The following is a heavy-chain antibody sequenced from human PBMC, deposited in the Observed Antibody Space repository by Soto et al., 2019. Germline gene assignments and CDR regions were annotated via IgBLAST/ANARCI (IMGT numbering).Heavy chain of an antibody. V-gene: IGHV3-30-3*01. CDR3: ARDWTGGASPYFDQ. D-gene: IGHD3-10*01. CDR2: ISYGGSSK. CDR1: GFTFSTYV. J-gene: IGHJ4*02. Sequence: GGSLRLSCAASGFTFSTYVMHWVRQAPGKGLQWVAVISYGGSSKYYADSVRGRFTISRDDSKNTLYLEMDSLRLEDTAVYYCARDWTGGASPYFDQWGQGTLVTVSS.